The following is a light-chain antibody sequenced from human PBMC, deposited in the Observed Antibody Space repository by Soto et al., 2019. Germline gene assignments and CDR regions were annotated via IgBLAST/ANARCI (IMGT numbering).Light chain of an antibody. CDR2: EGT. Sequence: QSALTQPASVSWSPGQSITISCSGTSSDFGGYNVVSWYQQHPGKAPKLIIYEGTKRPSGVSNRFSGSKSGNAASLTISGLQTEDEADYYCCSYADTSTFWVVFGGGTKLTVL. CDR1: SSDFGGYNV. V-gene: IGLV2-23*03. J-gene: IGLJ3*02. CDR3: CSYADTSTFWVV.